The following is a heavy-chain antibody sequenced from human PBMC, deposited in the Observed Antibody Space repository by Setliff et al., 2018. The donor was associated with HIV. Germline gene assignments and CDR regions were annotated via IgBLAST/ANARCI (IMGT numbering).Heavy chain of an antibody. J-gene: IGHJ5*02. CDR3: ARGKWQLRNWFDP. CDR1: GGSISSGGYY. D-gene: IGHD5-12*01. V-gene: IGHV4-31*03. Sequence: PSETLSLTCTVSGGSISSGGYYWSWIRQHPGKGLEWIGYISYSGRTYYNPSLKSRVTISVDTSGNQFSLKLSSVTVADTAFYYCARGKWQLRNWFDPWGQGTLVTVSS. CDR2: ISYSGRT.